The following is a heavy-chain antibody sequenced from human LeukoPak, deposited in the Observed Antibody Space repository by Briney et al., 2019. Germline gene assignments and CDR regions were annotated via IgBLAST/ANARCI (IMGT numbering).Heavy chain of an antibody. CDR1: GYTFTDYF. V-gene: IGHV1-2*02. Sequence: ASVNVSCKASGYTFTDYFIHWVRQAPGQALEWMGWISPNSGGTDYALNFRGRVTMTRDTSITTAYLELSSLRSDDTAVYYCARAQVDIVAVIPFDVWGQGTMVTVSS. CDR3: ARAQVDIVAVIPFDV. CDR2: ISPNSGGT. D-gene: IGHD5-12*01. J-gene: IGHJ3*01.